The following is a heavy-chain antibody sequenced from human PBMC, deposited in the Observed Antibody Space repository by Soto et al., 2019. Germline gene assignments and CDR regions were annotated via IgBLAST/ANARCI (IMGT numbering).Heavy chain of an antibody. D-gene: IGHD6-19*01. J-gene: IGHJ6*02. CDR2: ISYDGSNK. Sequence: QVQLVESGGGVVQPGRSLRLSCAASGFTFSSYGMHWVRQAPGKGLEWVAVISYDGSNKYYADSVKGRFTISRDNSKNKLYLQMNSLRDEDTAVYYCAKDRDSSGWCYYYGMDVWGQGTTVTVSS. CDR3: AKDRDSSGWCYYYGMDV. CDR1: GFTFSSYG. V-gene: IGHV3-30*18.